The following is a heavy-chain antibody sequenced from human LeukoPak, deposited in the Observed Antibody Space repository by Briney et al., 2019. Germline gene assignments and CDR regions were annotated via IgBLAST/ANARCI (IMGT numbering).Heavy chain of an antibody. CDR1: GYNFTGYY. J-gene: IGHJ3*02. CDR2: INPNSGGT. Sequence: ASVKVSCKASGYNFTGYYMRWVRQAPGQGLEWMGWINPNSGGTNYAQKFQGRVTMTRDTSISTAYMELSRLRSEDTAVYYCARYCSSTSCQLDAFDIWGQGTMVTVSS. D-gene: IGHD2-2*01. CDR3: ARYCSSTSCQLDAFDI. V-gene: IGHV1-2*02.